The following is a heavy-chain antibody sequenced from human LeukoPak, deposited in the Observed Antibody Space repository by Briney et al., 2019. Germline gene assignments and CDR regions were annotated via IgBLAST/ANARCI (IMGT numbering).Heavy chain of an antibody. D-gene: IGHD1-26*01. V-gene: IGHV1-24*01. Sequence: ASVKVSCKVSGYTLTELSMHWVRQAPGKGLEWMGGFDPEDGETIYAQKFQGRVTMTEATSTDTAYMELSSLRSEDTAVYYCATDYWEHQLGGYYFDYWGQGTLVTVSS. CDR1: GYTLTELS. CDR3: ATDYWEHQLGGYYFDY. J-gene: IGHJ4*02. CDR2: FDPEDGET.